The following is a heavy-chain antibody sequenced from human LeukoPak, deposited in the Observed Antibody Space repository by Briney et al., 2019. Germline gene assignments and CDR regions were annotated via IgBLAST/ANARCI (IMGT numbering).Heavy chain of an antibody. J-gene: IGHJ5*02. CDR1: GFTFSTAF. D-gene: IGHD4-17*01. CDR3: STAFYGAPLA. Sequence: GGSLRLSCTASGFTFSTAFMNWVRQAPGKGLEWVARITSKSYDETTDYAAPVKGRFSISRDDSKNTLYLQMNSLEIEDTAVYYCSTAFYGAPLAWGQGTLVTVSS. CDR2: ITSKSYDETT. V-gene: IGHV3-15*01.